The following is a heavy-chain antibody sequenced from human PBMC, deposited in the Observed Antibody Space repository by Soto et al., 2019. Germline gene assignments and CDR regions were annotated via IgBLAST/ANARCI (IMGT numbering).Heavy chain of an antibody. CDR3: ARDPGIVGATEDAFDI. CDR1: GFTVSSNY. CDR2: IYSGGST. D-gene: IGHD1-26*01. Sequence: GSLKLSCAASGFTVSSNYMSWVRQAPGKGLEWVSVIYSGGSTYYADSVKGRFTISRDNSKNTLYLQMNSLRAEDTAVYYCARDPGIVGATEDAFDIWGQGTMVTVSS. J-gene: IGHJ3*02. V-gene: IGHV3-53*01.